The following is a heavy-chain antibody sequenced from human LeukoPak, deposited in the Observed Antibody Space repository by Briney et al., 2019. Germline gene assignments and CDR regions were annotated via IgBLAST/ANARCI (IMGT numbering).Heavy chain of an antibody. V-gene: IGHV4-38-2*02. J-gene: IGHJ4*02. D-gene: IGHD5-12*01. CDR1: GYSINSGYY. CDR3: AKSNGYGLIDY. Sequence: KASETLSLTCTVSGYSINSGYYWVWIRQPPGKGLEWIGSIYRSGSTNYNPSLKSRVTISVDTSKNQFSLKVSSVTAADTAMYYCAKSNGYGLIDYWGQGTLVTVSS. CDR2: IYRSGST.